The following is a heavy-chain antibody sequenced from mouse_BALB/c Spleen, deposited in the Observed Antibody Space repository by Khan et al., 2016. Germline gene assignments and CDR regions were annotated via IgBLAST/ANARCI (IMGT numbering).Heavy chain of an antibody. CDR1: GYSITSDYA. J-gene: IGHJ4*01. V-gene: IGHV3-2*02. D-gene: IGHD2-13*01. CDR2: ISYSGST. CDR3: ARSDYVDKAAIDY. Sequence: EVQLQESGPGLVKPSQSLSLTCTVTGYSITSDYAWNWIRQFPGNRLEWMGYISYSGSTSYNTSLKSRISITRETSKNQSFLQLNSVTSEDTATYYCARSDYVDKAAIDYCGHGTSVTVSS.